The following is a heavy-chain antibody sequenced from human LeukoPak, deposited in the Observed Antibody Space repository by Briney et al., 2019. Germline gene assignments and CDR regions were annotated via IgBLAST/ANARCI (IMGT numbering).Heavy chain of an antibody. CDR3: ARGFYIAKNAGVFDM. CDR2: IFYSGST. Sequence: GSLRLSCEASGFTFSSYSMNWVRQPPGKGLEWIGYIFYSGSTNYNPSLKSRVTISQDTSKNQFSLKLSSVTAADTAVYYCARGFYIAKNAGVFDMWGQGTMVTVSS. CDR1: GFTFSSYS. D-gene: IGHD1-1*01. J-gene: IGHJ3*02. V-gene: IGHV4-59*01.